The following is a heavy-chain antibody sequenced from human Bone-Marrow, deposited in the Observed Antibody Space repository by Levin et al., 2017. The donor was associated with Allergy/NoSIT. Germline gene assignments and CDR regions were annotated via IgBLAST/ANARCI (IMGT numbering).Heavy chain of an antibody. CDR3: ARRPLAMVRGPNWFDP. J-gene: IGHJ5*02. D-gene: IGHD3-10*01. V-gene: IGHV4-39*01. Sequence: NASETLSLTCTVSGGSISSSSYYWGWIRQPPGKGLEWIGSIYYSGSTYYNPSLKSRVTISVDTSKNQFSLKLSSVTAADTAVYYCARRPLAMVRGPNWFDPWGQGTLVTVSS. CDR1: GGSISSSSYY. CDR2: IYYSGST.